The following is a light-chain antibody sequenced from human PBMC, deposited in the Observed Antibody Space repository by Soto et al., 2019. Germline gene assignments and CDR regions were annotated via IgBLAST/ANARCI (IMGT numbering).Light chain of an antibody. Sequence: QSVLTQPASVSGSPGQSITISCTGTSSDIGRHNYVSWYQQHPGKATKLMIYDVSSRPSGVSNRFSGSKSGNTASLTISGLQAEDEADYYCSSYTSSNTLVFGGGTKVTVL. CDR2: DVS. CDR1: SSDIGRHNY. V-gene: IGLV2-14*01. CDR3: SSYTSSNTLV. J-gene: IGLJ2*01.